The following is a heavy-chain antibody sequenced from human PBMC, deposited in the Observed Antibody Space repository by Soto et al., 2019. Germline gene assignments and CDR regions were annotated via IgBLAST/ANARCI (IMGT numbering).Heavy chain of an antibody. J-gene: IGHJ4*02. CDR2: INTYKGNI. CDR1: GYTFADYG. D-gene: IGHD1-7*01. CDR3: ARERGNYKYFDY. V-gene: IGHV1-18*01. Sequence: QVQLVQSGAEVKKPGASVKVSCKVSGYTFADYGISWARQAPGQGLEWMGWINTYKGNINYAQKLQGRVTTTTDTSTSTVYMELRSLTSDDTALYYCARERGNYKYFDYWGQGTLVTVSS.